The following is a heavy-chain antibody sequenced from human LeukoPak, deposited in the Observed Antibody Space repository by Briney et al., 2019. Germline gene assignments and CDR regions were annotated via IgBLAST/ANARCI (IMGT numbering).Heavy chain of an antibody. J-gene: IGHJ5*02. D-gene: IGHD3-10*01. Sequence: PGGTLRLSCTGSGFTFSDHYMTWIRQAPGKGLEWISYISSSGTTTYYADSVKGRFTISRANAKTSVYLQMEGLRADDTAVYYCARVGSSRGWFDPWGYGTLVTVSS. CDR3: ARVGSSRGWFDP. V-gene: IGHV3-11*01. CDR1: GFTFSDHY. CDR2: ISSSGTTT.